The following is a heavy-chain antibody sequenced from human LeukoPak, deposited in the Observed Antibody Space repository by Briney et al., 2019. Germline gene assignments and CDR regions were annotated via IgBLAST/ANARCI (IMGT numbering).Heavy chain of an antibody. D-gene: IGHD5-24*01. V-gene: IGHV4-30-2*01. CDR2: IYHSGST. J-gene: IGHJ6*02. Sequence: SETLSLTCAVSGGSISSGGYSWSWIRQPPGKGLEWIGYIYHSGSTYYNPSLKSRVTISVDRSKNQFSLKLSSVTAADTAVYYCARGDGFYYYGMDVRGQGTTVTVSS. CDR3: ARGDGFYYYGMDV. CDR1: GGSISSGGYS.